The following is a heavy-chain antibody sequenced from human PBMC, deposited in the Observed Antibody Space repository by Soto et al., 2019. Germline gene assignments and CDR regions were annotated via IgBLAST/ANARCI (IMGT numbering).Heavy chain of an antibody. CDR2: IRDKPNSYAT. Sequence: GGSLRLSCAASGFTFSVSAVHWVRQASGKGLEWIGRIRDKPNSYATAYTASVKGRFTISRDDSENTAYLQMNSLKTEDTAVYYCSTSTATTGYYGMDVWGQGTTVTVSS. CDR3: STSTATTGYYGMDV. V-gene: IGHV3-73*01. J-gene: IGHJ6*02. D-gene: IGHD4-17*01. CDR1: GFTFSVSA.